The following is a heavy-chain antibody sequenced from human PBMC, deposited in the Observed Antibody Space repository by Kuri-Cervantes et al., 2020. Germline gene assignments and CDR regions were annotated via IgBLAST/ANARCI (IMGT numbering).Heavy chain of an antibody. D-gene: IGHD1-26*01. CDR2: ISYDGSNK. CDR1: GFTFSSYG. V-gene: IGHV3-30*18. CDR3: AKDRTGWELIGGSDAFDI. Sequence: GESLKISCAASGFTFSSYGMHWVRQAPGKGLEWVAVISYDGSNKYYADSVKGRFTISRDNSKNTLYLQMNSLRAEDTAVYYCAKDRTGWELIGGSDAFDIWGQGTMVTVSS. J-gene: IGHJ3*02.